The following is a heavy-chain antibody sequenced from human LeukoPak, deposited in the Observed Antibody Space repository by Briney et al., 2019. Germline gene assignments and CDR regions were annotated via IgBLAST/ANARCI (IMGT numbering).Heavy chain of an antibody. V-gene: IGHV4-59*01. D-gene: IGHD4-17*01. Sequence: SETLSLTCTVSGGSISSYYWSWIRQPPGKGLEWIGYIYYSGSTNYNPSLKSRVTISVDTSKNQFSLKLSPVTAADTAVYYFARSSGQHEYGDYGIDYWGPGTLVTVSS. J-gene: IGHJ4*02. CDR3: ARSSGQHEYGDYGIDY. CDR1: GGSISSYY. CDR2: IYYSGST.